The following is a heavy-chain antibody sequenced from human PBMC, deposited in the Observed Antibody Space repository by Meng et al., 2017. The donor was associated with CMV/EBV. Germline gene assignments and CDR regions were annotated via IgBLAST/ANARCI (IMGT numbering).Heavy chain of an antibody. CDR1: GGFLSGFF. Sequence: VQLPDSGSGLVQPSETLSLSSSVSGGFLSGFFCAWIGQPAWKGLEWIGRTYSTGGTTYNPSFESRVTISLDGSNNQFSLKLNSVTAADTAIYYCARERGDDSGYNFDSWGQGTLVTVSS. J-gene: IGHJ4*02. D-gene: IGHD3-22*01. CDR3: ARERGDDSGYNFDS. V-gene: IGHV4-4*07. CDR2: TYSTGGT.